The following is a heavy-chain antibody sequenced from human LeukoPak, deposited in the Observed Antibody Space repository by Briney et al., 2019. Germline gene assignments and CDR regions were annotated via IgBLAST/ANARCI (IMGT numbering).Heavy chain of an antibody. V-gene: IGHV1-2*02. CDR2: INPNSGGT. D-gene: IGHD2-2*01. CDR3: ARGNKKYQLLEYYYYYYMDV. J-gene: IGHJ6*03. CDR1: GYTFTGYY. Sequence: ASVKVSCKASGYTFTGYYMHWVRQAPGQGLEWMGWINPNSGGTNYAQKFQGRVTMTRDTSISTAYMELSRLRSDDTAVYYCARGNKKYQLLEYYYYYYMDVRGKGTTVTVSS.